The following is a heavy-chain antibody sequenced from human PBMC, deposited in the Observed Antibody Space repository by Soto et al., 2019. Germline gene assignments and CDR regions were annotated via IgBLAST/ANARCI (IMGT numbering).Heavy chain of an antibody. J-gene: IGHJ4*02. Sequence: PGGSLRLSCAASGFTFSDYYMSWIRQAPGKGLEWVSYISSSSSYTNYADSVKGRFTISRDNAKNSLYLQMNSLRAEDTAVYYCARSSYANGVAGIIWGQGTLVTVSS. V-gene: IGHV3-11*06. CDR1: GFTFSDYY. D-gene: IGHD6-19*01. CDR2: ISSSSSYT. CDR3: ARSSYANGVAGII.